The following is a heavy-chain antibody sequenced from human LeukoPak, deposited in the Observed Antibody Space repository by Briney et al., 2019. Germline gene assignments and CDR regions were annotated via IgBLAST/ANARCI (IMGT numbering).Heavy chain of an antibody. V-gene: IGHV1-2*02. Sequence: ASVKVSCQASGYTLSDYYLHWMRQVPGQRPEWMAWINPNNGETKIAQKFQGRVTMTRDTSISTAYMELSRLRSDDTAVYSCARPGTLGYSGNYYYFDYWGQGTLVTVSS. J-gene: IGHJ4*02. D-gene: IGHD1-26*01. CDR3: ARPGTLGYSGNYYYFDY. CDR2: INPNNGET. CDR1: GYTLSDYY.